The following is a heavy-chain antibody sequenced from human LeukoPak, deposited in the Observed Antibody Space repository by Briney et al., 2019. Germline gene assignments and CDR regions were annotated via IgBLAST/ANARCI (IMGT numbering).Heavy chain of an antibody. D-gene: IGHD3-10*01. CDR3: AKDLSRISMVRGVDN. CDR2: ISYDGSNK. J-gene: IGHJ4*02. V-gene: IGHV3-30*18. Sequence: GGSLRLSCVASGFTFSNYGMHWVRQAPGKRLEWVAGISYDGSNKYYADSVKGRFTISRDNYENRLFLQMNSLRAEDLAMYFCAKDLSRISMVRGVDNWGQGTLVTVSS. CDR1: GFTFSNYG.